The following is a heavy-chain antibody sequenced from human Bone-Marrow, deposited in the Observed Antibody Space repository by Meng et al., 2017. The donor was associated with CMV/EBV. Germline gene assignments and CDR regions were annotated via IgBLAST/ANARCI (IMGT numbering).Heavy chain of an antibody. V-gene: IGHV4-59*01. CDR2: IYYSGST. D-gene: IGHD3-10*01. CDR1: GGSISSYY. Sequence: SETLSLTCTVSGGSISSYYWSWIRQPPGKGLEWIGYIYYSGSTNYNPSLKSRVTISVDTSKNQFSLKLSSVTAADTAVYYCARAWFGELPLYYYYGMDVWGQGTMVTVSS. CDR3: ARAWFGELPLYYYYGMDV. J-gene: IGHJ6*02.